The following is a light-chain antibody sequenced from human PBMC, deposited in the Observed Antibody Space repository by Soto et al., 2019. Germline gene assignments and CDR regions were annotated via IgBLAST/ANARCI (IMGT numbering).Light chain of an antibody. CDR2: DVS. CDR1: SSDVGVYNY. CDR3: SSYTSSSTL. V-gene: IGLV2-14*01. Sequence: QSALTQPASVSGSPGQSITISCTGTSSDVGVYNYVSWYQQHPGKAPKLMIYDVSNRPSGVSNRFSGSKSGNTASLTISGLQAEDEADYYRSSYTSSSTLFGGGTKLTVL. J-gene: IGLJ2*01.